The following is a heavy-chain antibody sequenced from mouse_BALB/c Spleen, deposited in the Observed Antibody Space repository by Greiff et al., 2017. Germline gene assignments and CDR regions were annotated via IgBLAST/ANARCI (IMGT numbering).Heavy chain of an antibody. Sequence: QVQLQQSGPSLVQPSQSLSITCTVSDFSLTSYGVHWVRQSPGKGLEWLGVIWTSGSTDYNAAFMSRLSITKDNSKSQVFFKMNSLQTDDTAIYYCAKTTGTDYFDYWGQGTTLTVSS. D-gene: IGHD4-1*02. V-gene: IGHV2-5-1*01. CDR1: DFSLTSYG. CDR3: AKTTGTDYFDY. CDR2: IWTSGST. J-gene: IGHJ2*01.